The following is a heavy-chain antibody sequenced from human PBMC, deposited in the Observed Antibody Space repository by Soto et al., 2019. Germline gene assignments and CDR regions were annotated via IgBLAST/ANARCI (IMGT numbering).Heavy chain of an antibody. D-gene: IGHD3-10*01. V-gene: IGHV1-3*01. J-gene: IGHJ5*02. CDR3: ARAAMVRGVIISNWFDP. CDR1: GYTFTSYA. Sequence: ASVKVYCKAYGYTFTSYAMHWVRQAPGQRLEWIGWINAGNGNTKYSQKFQGRVTITRDTSASTAYMELSSLRSEDTAVYYCARAAMVRGVIISNWFDPWGQGTLVTVSS. CDR2: INAGNGNT.